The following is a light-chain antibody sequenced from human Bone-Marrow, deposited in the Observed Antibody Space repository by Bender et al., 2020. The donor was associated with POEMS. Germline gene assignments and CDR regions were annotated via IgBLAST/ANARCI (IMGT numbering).Light chain of an antibody. CDR3: CSYVRGRTWV. V-gene: IGLV3-21*03. J-gene: IGLJ3*02. CDR1: NIGNKS. CDR2: DDS. Sequence: SYVLTQPPSVSVAPGKTASIACGGNNIGNKSVHWYQQKPGQAPVLVVFDDSVRPSGIPDRFSGSKSGNTASLTISGLQADDEAHYYCCSYVRGRTWVFGGGTHLTVL.